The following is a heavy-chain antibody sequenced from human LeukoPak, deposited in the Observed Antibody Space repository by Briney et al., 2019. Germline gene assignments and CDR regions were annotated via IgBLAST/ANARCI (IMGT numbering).Heavy chain of an antibody. D-gene: IGHD4-23*01. Sequence: GGSLRLSCAASGFTFSNYAMNWVRQAPGKGLEWVSAISGDGGSTYYADSAKGRFTISRDNSKNMLYLQMNILRAEDTAVFYCAKGDYGGKRYYFDYWGQGTLVTVSS. V-gene: IGHV3-23*01. CDR2: ISGDGGST. J-gene: IGHJ4*02. CDR3: AKGDYGGKRYYFDY. CDR1: GFTFSNYA.